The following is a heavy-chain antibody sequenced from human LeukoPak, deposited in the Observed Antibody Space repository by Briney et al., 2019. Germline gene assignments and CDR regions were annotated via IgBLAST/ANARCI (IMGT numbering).Heavy chain of an antibody. V-gene: IGHV3-30*02. CDR2: IRYDGSNK. CDR3: ARGGGGDCCYNYFDY. D-gene: IGHD2-21*01. Sequence: GGSLRLSCAASGFTFSSYDMHWVRQAPGKGLEWVAFIRYDGSNKYYADSVKGRFTISRDNAKNSLYLQMNSLRAEDTAVYYCARGGGGDCCYNYFDYWGQGTLVTVSS. CDR1: GFTFSSYD. J-gene: IGHJ4*02.